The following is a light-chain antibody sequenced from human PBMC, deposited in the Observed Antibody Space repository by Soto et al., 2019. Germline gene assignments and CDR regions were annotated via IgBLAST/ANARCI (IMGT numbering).Light chain of an antibody. CDR2: KVT. V-gene: IGKV2-30*01. CDR3: MQGTHWPPIT. Sequence: DVVMTQSPLSLPVTLGQPASISCRSSQSLVYSDGNTYLNWFQQRPGQSPRRIIYKVTNRDSGVPDRFSGSGSGTDVTLKISRVEADDVGVYYCMQGTHWPPITFGQGTRLEIK. J-gene: IGKJ5*01. CDR1: QSLVYSDGNTY.